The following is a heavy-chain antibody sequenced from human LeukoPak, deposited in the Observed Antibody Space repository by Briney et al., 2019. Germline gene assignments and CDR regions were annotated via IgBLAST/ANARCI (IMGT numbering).Heavy chain of an antibody. Sequence: GGSLRLSCAASGFTFSSYGMHWVRQAPGKGLEWVAFIRYDGSNKYYADSVKGRFTISRDNSKNTLYLQMNSLRAEDTAVYYCAKDGESTIFGVVDYYYYMDVWGKGTTVTVSS. D-gene: IGHD3-3*01. J-gene: IGHJ6*03. CDR2: IRYDGSNK. CDR3: AKDGESTIFGVVDYYYYMDV. CDR1: GFTFSSYG. V-gene: IGHV3-30*02.